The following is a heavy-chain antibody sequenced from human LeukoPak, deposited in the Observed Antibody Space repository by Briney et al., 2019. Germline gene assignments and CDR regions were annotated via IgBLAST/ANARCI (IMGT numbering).Heavy chain of an antibody. CDR2: RYYSGST. CDR3: ARDRGYSYGYDY. Sequence: SETLSLTCTVSGVSVSSGSYYWSWIRQSPGKGLEWIAYRYYSGSTNYNPSLKSRVTISVDTSKNQFSLKLSSVTAADTAVYYCARDRGYSYGYDYWGQGTLVTVSS. D-gene: IGHD5-18*01. J-gene: IGHJ4*02. V-gene: IGHV4-61*01. CDR1: GVSVSSGSYY.